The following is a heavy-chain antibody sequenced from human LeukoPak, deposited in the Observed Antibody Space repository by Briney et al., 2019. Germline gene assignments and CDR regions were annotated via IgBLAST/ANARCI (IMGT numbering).Heavy chain of an antibody. CDR2: MNPNSGNK. CDR1: GYTFTSYD. V-gene: IGHV1-8*01. D-gene: IGHD5-12*01. J-gene: IGHJ4*02. Sequence: ASVKVSCKASGYTFTSYDIIWVRQATGQGLEWMGWMNPNSGNKGYAQKFQGRVTMTRNTSISTAYMELSSLRSEDTAVYYCARLYSGYDPQDYWGQGTLVTVSS. CDR3: ARLYSGYDPQDY.